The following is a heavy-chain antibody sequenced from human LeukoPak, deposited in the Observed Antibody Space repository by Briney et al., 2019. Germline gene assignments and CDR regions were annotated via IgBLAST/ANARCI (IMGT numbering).Heavy chain of an antibody. J-gene: IGHJ6*03. CDR1: GFTFSSYS. CDR2: ISSSSSYI. Sequence: GGSLRLSCAASGFTFSSYSMNWVRQAPGKGLEWVSSISSSSSYIYYADSVKGRFTISRDNAKNSLYLQMNSLRAEDTAVYYCARYSSRPPDYYYYYYMDVWGKGTTVTVSS. V-gene: IGHV3-21*01. D-gene: IGHD6-13*01. CDR3: ARYSSRPPDYYYYYYMDV.